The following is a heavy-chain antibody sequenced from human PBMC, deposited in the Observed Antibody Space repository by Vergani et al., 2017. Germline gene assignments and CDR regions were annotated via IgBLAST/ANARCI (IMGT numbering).Heavy chain of an antibody. Sequence: VQLVESGGGVVQPGGSLRLSCAASGLTFSTCGMHWVRQAPGKGLEWVARTRNKARGYSTDYAASVRGRFIVSRDASGKSVSLQMTRLRIDDTAVYFCARTLKFLDMDVWGKGTTVTVSS. CDR1: GLTFSTCG. D-gene: IGHD3-3*01. CDR3: ARTLKFLDMDV. CDR2: TRNKARGYST. V-gene: IGHV3-72*01. J-gene: IGHJ6*04.